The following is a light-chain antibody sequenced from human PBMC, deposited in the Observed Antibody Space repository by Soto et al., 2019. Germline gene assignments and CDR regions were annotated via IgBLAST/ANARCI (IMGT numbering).Light chain of an antibody. CDR2: DVS. CDR1: STDVGGYNY. CDR3: CSYAGSYTFDV. J-gene: IGLJ1*01. Sequence: QSALTQPRSVSGSPGQSVTISCTGTSTDVGGYNYVSWYQQHPGNAPKLMIYDVSKRPSGVPDRFSGSKSGNTASLTISGLQDEDEADYYCCSYAGSYTFDVFGTGTKVTAL. V-gene: IGLV2-11*01.